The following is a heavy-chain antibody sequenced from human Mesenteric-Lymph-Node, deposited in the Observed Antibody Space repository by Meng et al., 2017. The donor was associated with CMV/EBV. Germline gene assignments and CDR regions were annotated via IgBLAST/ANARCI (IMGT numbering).Heavy chain of an antibody. V-gene: IGHV3-74*01. CDR3: ARRPAANYYYFNAMDV. CDR1: GFPFSSYW. J-gene: IGHJ6*02. Sequence: GESLKISCAVSGFPFSSYWMHWVRQAPGEGLVWVARIDSDGSTTNYADSVRGRFTISRDNAKNTLYLQMNSLRDEDTAVYYCARRPAANYYYFNAMDVWGQGTTVTVSS. D-gene: IGHD2-2*01. CDR2: IDSDGSTT.